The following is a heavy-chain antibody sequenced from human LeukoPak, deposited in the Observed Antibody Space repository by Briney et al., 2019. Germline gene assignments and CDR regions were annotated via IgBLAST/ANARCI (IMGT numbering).Heavy chain of an antibody. V-gene: IGHV5-51*01. J-gene: IGHJ6*02. CDR1: GYSFTSYW. CDR2: IYLGDYDT. Sequence: RGESLKISCKGSGYSFTSYWIGWVRQMPGKGLEWMGIIYLGDYDTSYSTSFQGQVTISPDNSISTAYLQWSSLKASDTAMYYCARGGLLSSTCALCYMDVWGQGTTVTVSS. D-gene: IGHD2-8*01. CDR3: ARGGLLSSTCALCYMDV.